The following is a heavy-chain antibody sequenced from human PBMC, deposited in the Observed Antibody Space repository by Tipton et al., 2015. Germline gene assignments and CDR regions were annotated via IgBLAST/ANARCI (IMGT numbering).Heavy chain of an antibody. Sequence: TLSLTRDVSGGSISSSNWWSWVRQPPGKGLEWIGEIYHSGSTTYNPSLKSRVTISVDKSKNQFSLKVTSVTAADTAVYFCARFRFQNQFEIDHWGQGTLVTVSS. D-gene: IGHD3-3*01. CDR2: IYHSGST. J-gene: IGHJ4*02. CDR1: GGSISSSNW. V-gene: IGHV4-4*01. CDR3: ARFRFQNQFEIDH.